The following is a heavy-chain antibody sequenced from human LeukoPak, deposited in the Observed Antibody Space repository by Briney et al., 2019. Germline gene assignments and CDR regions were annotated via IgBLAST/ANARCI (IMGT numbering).Heavy chain of an antibody. CDR1: GGTFSSYA. Sequence: GASVKVSCKASGGTFSSYAISWVRQAPGQGLEWMGGIIPIFGTANYAQKFQGRVTITADESTSTGYMELSSLRSEDTAVYYWSRDRPEIEVVKGMDVWGQGTTVTVSS. V-gene: IGHV1-69*13. D-gene: IGHD2-15*01. CDR2: IIPIFGTA. CDR3: SRDRPEIEVVKGMDV. J-gene: IGHJ6*02.